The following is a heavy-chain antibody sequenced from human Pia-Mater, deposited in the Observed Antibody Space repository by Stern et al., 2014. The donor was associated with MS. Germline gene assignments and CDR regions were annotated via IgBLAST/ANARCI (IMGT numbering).Heavy chain of an antibody. CDR1: GFNFRTFT. CDR2: KSTSNSYT. V-gene: IGHV3-21*01. D-gene: IGHD4-17*01. Sequence: EVQLVESGGGLVQPGGSLSLSCAASGFNFRTFTMSWVRQAPGKGLECVSSKSTSNSYTYYADSVKGRFTISRDNAKTSLYLQMDSLRAEDTAVYYCVRDRGLATVTSYFDYWGQGILVTVSS. CDR3: VRDRGLATVTSYFDY. J-gene: IGHJ4*02.